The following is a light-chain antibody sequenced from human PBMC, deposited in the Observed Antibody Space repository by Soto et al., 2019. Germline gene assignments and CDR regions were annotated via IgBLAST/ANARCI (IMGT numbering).Light chain of an antibody. CDR3: QQRSNWPIT. CDR1: QSISSW. V-gene: IGKV1-5*01. Sequence: GDRVTITCRASQSISSWLAWYQQKPGKAPKLLIYDASSLESGVPSRFSGSGSGTEFTLTISSLQPDDFAVYYCQQRSNWPITFGQGTRLEIK. CDR2: DAS. J-gene: IGKJ5*01.